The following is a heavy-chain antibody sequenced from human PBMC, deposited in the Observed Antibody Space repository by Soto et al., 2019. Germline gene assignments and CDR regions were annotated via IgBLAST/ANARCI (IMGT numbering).Heavy chain of an antibody. D-gene: IGHD3-16*01. CDR2: TSYDGSNK. J-gene: IGHJ4*02. Sequence: QVQLVESGGGVVQPGTSLRLSCVGSGFTFRSYVIHWVRQAPGKGLEWVALTSYDGSNKYYDDSVKGRFTIARDNSRNTVDLQMDNLRCEDTVLYYCARWGATGGLDVWGQGTLVSVSS. CDR3: ARWGATGGLDV. V-gene: IGHV3-30*19. CDR1: GFTFRSYV.